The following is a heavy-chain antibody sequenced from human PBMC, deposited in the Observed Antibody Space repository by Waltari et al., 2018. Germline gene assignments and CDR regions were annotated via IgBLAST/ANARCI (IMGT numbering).Heavy chain of an antibody. V-gene: IGHV3-21*01. CDR1: GFTFSSYS. J-gene: IGHJ4*02. CDR2: ISSSSSYI. Sequence: EVQLVESGGGLVKPGGSLRLSCAASGFTFSSYSMNWVRQAPGKGLGWVSAISSSSSYIYYADSVKGRFTISRDNAKNSLYLQMNSLRAEDTAVYYGARDARRVNYFDYWGQGTLVTVSS. D-gene: IGHD2-21*01. CDR3: ARDARRVNYFDY.